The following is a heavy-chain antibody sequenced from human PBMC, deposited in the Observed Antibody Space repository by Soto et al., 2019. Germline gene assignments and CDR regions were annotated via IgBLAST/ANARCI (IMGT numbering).Heavy chain of an antibody. J-gene: IGHJ4*02. CDR2: ISAYNGNT. Sequence: GASVKVSCKASGYTFTSYGISWVRQAPGQGLEWMGWISAYNGNTNYAQKLQGRVTMTTDTSTSTAYMELRSLRSDDTAVYYCARGPSDYDILTAGFDYWRQGTLVTVSS. CDR3: ARGPSDYDILTAGFDY. V-gene: IGHV1-18*04. D-gene: IGHD3-9*01. CDR1: GYTFTSYG.